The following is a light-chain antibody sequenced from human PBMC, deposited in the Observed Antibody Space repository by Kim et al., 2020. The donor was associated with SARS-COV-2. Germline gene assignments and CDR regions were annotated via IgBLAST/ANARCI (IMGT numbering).Light chain of an antibody. CDR3: HQYGTSPGT. V-gene: IGKV3-20*01. CDR1: QSFSSNY. CDR2: DAS. J-gene: IGKJ1*01. Sequence: EIVLTQSPGTLSLSPGERATLSCRASQSFSSNYVAWYQQRPGQAPRLLIYDASRRVTGIPDRFSGSGSGTDFTLTVSRLQPEDFAVYYCHQYGTSPGTFGQGTKVDIK.